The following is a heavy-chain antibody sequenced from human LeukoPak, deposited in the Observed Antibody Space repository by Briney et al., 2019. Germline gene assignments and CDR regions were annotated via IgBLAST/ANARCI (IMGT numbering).Heavy chain of an antibody. D-gene: IGHD2-2*01. Sequence: SETLSLTCTVSGGSISSGGYYWSWIRQHPGKGLEWIGYIYYSGSTYYNPCLKSRVTISVDTSKNQFSLKLSSVTAADTAVYYCARGGGYCSSTSCLEVFVGGAFDIWGQGTMVTVSS. V-gene: IGHV4-31*03. CDR2: IYYSGST. J-gene: IGHJ3*02. CDR3: ARGGGYCSSTSCLEVFVGGAFDI. CDR1: GGSISSGGYY.